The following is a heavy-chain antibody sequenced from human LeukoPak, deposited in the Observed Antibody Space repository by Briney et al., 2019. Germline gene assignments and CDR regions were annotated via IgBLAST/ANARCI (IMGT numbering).Heavy chain of an antibody. J-gene: IGHJ5*02. CDR1: GGSISSGGYY. CDR2: IYYSGST. D-gene: IGHD2-15*01. Sequence: SETLSLTCTVSGGSISSGGYYWSWIRQHPGKGLEWIGYIYYSGSTYYNPSLKSRFTISVDTSKKQFSLKLSSVTAADTAVYYCARGPVVVPIGADNWFDPWGQGTLVTVSS. V-gene: IGHV4-31*03. CDR3: ARGPVVVPIGADNWFDP.